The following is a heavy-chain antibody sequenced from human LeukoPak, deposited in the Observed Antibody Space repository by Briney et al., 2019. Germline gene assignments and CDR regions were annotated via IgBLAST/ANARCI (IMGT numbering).Heavy chain of an antibody. CDR2: IFPSGGEI. CDR3: ATYRQVLLPFES. J-gene: IGHJ4*02. Sequence: GGSLRLSCAASGFTFDDYAMHWVRQPPGKGLEWVSSIFPSGGEIHYADSVRGRFTISRDNSKSTLSLQMNSLRAEDTAIYYCATYRQVLLPFESWGQGTLVTVSS. CDR1: GFTFDDYA. V-gene: IGHV3-23*01. D-gene: IGHD2-8*02.